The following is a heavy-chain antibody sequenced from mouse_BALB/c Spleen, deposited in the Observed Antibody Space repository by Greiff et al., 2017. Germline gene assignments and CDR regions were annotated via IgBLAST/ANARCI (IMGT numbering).Heavy chain of an antibody. CDR3: ARDYGSSSWFAY. Sequence: QVQLKQPGAELVMPGASVKMSCKASGYTFTDYWMHWVKQRPGQGLEWIGAIDTSDSYTSYNQKFKGKATLTVDESSSTAYMQLSSLTSEDSAVYYCARDYGSSSWFAYWGQGTLVTVSA. CDR1: GYTFTDYW. D-gene: IGHD1-1*01. CDR2: IDTSDSYT. J-gene: IGHJ3*01. V-gene: IGHV1-69*01.